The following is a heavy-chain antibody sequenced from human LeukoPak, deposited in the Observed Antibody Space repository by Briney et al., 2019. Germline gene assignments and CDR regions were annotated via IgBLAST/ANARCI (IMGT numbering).Heavy chain of an antibody. CDR2: IKQDGSEK. V-gene: IGHV3-7*01. D-gene: IGHD5-18*01. J-gene: IGHJ6*03. Sequence: GGSLRLSCAASGFTFSSYWMSWVRQAPGKGLEWVANIKQDGSEKYYVDSVKGRFTISRDNAKNSLYLQMNSLRAEDTAVYYCARRSPGGYSYGYPFYYYYMDVWGKGTTVTVSS. CDR1: GFTFSSYW. CDR3: ARRSPGGYSYGYPFYYYYMDV.